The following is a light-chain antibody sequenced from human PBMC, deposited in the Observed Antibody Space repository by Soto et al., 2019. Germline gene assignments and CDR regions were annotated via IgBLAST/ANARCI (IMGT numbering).Light chain of an antibody. V-gene: IGKV1-12*01. CDR2: AAS. CDR3: LQHDSYSRT. J-gene: IGKJ1*01. Sequence: DIQMTQSPSSVSVSVGDRVTITCLASQGISSWLAWYQQKPGKAPKLLIYAASGLENGVPSRFSGSGSGTEFTLTISSLQAEDLATYYCLQHDSYSRTFGQGTKVDI. CDR1: QGISSW.